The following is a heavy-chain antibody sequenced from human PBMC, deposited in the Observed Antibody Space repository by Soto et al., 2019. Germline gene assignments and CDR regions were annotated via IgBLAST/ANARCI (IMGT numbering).Heavy chain of an antibody. CDR3: AKDKTDGDYRSEYFQH. D-gene: IGHD4-17*01. Sequence: EVQLLESGGGLVQPGGSLRLSCAASGFTFSSYAMSWVRQAPGKGLEWVSAISGSGGSTYYADSVKDRFTISRDNSNNTLYLQMNSLKAEDTAVYYCAKDKTDGDYRSEYFQHWGQGTLVTVSS. CDR1: GFTFSSYA. CDR2: ISGSGGST. V-gene: IGHV3-23*01. J-gene: IGHJ1*01.